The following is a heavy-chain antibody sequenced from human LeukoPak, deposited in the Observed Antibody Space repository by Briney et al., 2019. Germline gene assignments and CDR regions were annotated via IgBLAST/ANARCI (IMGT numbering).Heavy chain of an antibody. J-gene: IGHJ4*02. V-gene: IGHV3-23*01. D-gene: IGHD3-10*01. CDR1: GFTFSSYG. CDR3: AKHGFGVFEGY. CDR2: ISGGGGST. Sequence: GGTLRLSCAASGFTFSSYGMSWVRQAPGKGLEWVSAISGGGGSTYYADSVKGRFTISRDNSKNTLYLQMNSLRAEDTAVYYCAKHGFGVFEGYWGQGTLVTVSS.